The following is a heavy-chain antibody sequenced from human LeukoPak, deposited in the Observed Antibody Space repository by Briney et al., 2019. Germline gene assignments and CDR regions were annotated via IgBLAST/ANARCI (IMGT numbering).Heavy chain of an antibody. V-gene: IGHV4-39*07. CDR2: IYYSGGT. J-gene: IGHJ4*02. D-gene: IGHD6-19*01. CDR1: GGSISSDNYY. CDR3: AEDTTSAGMDY. Sequence: KPSATLSLTCTVSGGSISSDNYYWGWIRQPPGKGLEFIGSIYYSGGTYYNPSLKSRVTISVDTSKNQFSLKLSSVTAADTAVYYCAEDTTSAGMDYWGQGTLVTVSS.